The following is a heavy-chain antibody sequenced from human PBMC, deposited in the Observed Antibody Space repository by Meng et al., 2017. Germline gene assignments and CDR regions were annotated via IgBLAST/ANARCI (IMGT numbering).Heavy chain of an antibody. CDR2: ISYDGSNK. Sequence: QVEPVGSGGGVVQPGRSLRLSCADSGFTFSRYAMPWVRQAPGKGLEWVAVISYDGSNKYYADSVKGRFTISRDNSKNTLYLQMNSLRAEDTAVYYCARDSSSGWYHNYWGQGTLVTVSS. V-gene: IGHV3-30*01. J-gene: IGHJ4*02. D-gene: IGHD6-19*01. CDR1: GFTFSRYA. CDR3: ARDSSSGWYHNY.